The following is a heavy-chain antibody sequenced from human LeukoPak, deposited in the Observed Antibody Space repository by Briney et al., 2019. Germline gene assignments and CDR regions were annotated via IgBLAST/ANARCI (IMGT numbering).Heavy chain of an antibody. D-gene: IGHD1-26*01. CDR3: ARAPVGAADY. CDR1: GGSISSGSYY. CDR2: IYTSGST. V-gene: IGHV4-61*02. J-gene: IGHJ4*02. Sequence: PSQTLSLTCTVSGGSISSGSYYWSWIRQPAGKGLEWIGRIYTSGSTNYNPSLKSRVTISVDTSKNQFSLKLSSVTAADTAVYYCARAPVGAADYWGQGALVTVSS.